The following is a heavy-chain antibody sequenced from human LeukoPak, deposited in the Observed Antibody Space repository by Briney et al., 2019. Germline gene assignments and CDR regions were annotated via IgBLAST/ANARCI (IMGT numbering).Heavy chain of an antibody. D-gene: IGHD5-18*01. V-gene: IGHV3-48*01. CDR1: GFIFSNYN. J-gene: IGHJ4*02. CDR3: ARALGYSYGYPVDY. Sequence: GLCLRLSCAASGFIFSNYNMNWVRQTPGKGLEWLSYISSSSGTIYYADSVKGRFTISGDNAKNSLYLQMNSLRAEDTAVYYCARALGYSYGYPVDYWGQGTLVSVS. CDR2: ISSSSGTI.